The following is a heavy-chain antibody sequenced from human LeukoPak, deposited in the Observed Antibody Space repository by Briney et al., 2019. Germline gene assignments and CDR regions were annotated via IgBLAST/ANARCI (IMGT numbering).Heavy chain of an antibody. D-gene: IGHD2-2*02. Sequence: ASVKVSCKVSGYTLTELSMHWVRQAPGKGLEWMGGFDPEDGETIYAQKFQGRVTMTEDTSTDTAYMELSSLRAEDTAVYYCAKSSLADPYNFDYWGQGTLVTVSS. CDR2: FDPEDGET. V-gene: IGHV1-24*01. CDR3: AKSSLADPYNFDY. CDR1: GYTLTELS. J-gene: IGHJ4*02.